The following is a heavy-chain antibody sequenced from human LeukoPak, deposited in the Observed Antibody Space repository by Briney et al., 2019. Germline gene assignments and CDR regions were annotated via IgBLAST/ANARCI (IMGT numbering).Heavy chain of an antibody. Sequence: ASVKVSCKASGYTFTSSGISWVRQAPGQGPEWMGWINTYNGNTNYAQKFQGRVTMTTDTSTSAAYMELRSLRSDDTAVYYCARTADYGDYVGQNYFDYWGQGTLVTVSS. CDR1: GYTFTSSG. D-gene: IGHD4-17*01. CDR3: ARTADYGDYVGQNYFDY. CDR2: INTYNGNT. J-gene: IGHJ4*02. V-gene: IGHV1-18*01.